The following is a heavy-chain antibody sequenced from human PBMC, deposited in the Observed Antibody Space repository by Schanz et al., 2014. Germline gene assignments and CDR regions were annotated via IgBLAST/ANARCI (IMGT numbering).Heavy chain of an antibody. CDR1: GGSMDTHY. D-gene: IGHD1-7*01. V-gene: IGHV4-59*11. CDR3: ATWSGTRLFHN. Sequence: QVQLQESGPGLVKPSETLSLMCTVSGGSMDTHYWGWIRQPPGKGLEWIAFIYSSGSTNYNPSLKSRVTMSVDTSKNQFSLRLSSVTAADTAAYYCATWSGTRLFHNWGQGTLVTVSS. CDR2: IYSSGST. J-gene: IGHJ4*02.